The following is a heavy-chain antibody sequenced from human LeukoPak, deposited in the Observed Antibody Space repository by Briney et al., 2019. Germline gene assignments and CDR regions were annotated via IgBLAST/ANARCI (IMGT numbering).Heavy chain of an antibody. CDR3: ARWTDSSDYYYAHYGMDV. CDR1: GFSFSAYP. V-gene: IGHV3-23*01. Sequence: GGSLRLSCAASGFSFSAYPMGWVRQAPGKGLQWLSGISASGDVTFHADRVKGRFAISRDNSKNTLYLQMNSLSAEDTAVYYCARWTDSSDYYYAHYGMDVWGQGTTVTVSS. CDR2: ISASGDVT. J-gene: IGHJ6*02. D-gene: IGHD3-22*01.